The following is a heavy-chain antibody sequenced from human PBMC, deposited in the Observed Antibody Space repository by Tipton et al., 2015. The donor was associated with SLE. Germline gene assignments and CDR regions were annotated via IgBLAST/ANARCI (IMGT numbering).Heavy chain of an antibody. Sequence: TLSLTCAISGESFSGNYLNWIRQSPEKGLEWIGEINHSGGTNYNPSLKSRVTILVGTSKNQVSLKVSSVTAADTAVYYCARRLNWNCLDYWGQGTLVTVSS. J-gene: IGHJ4*02. CDR2: INHSGGT. V-gene: IGHV4-34*01. D-gene: IGHD1-7*01. CDR3: ARRLNWNCLDY. CDR1: GESFSGNY.